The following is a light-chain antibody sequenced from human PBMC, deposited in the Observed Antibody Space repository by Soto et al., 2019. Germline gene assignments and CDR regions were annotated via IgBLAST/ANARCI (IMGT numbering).Light chain of an antibody. V-gene: IGKV3-20*01. Sequence: SVLTQSPGTLSLSPGERATLSCRAIQTVSNNFLAWYQEKPGRGPRLLIYGASTRATGVPDRFSGSGSGTDFTLTISRLDPEDFAVYYCRQYGRSLEFAVGGGTKVDVK. CDR2: GAS. J-gene: IGKJ4*01. CDR1: QTVSNNF. CDR3: RQYGRSLEFA.